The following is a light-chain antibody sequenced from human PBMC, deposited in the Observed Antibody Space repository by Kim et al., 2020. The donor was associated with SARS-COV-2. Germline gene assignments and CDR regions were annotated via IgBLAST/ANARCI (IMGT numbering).Light chain of an antibody. V-gene: IGKV3-15*01. CDR1: QNVSSN. CDR2: GAS. CDR3: QQYNNWLT. Sequence: EIVMTQSPATLSVSPGERATLSCRASQNVSSNLAWYQQKPRQAPRLLIYGASTRATGIPARFSGSGSGTEFTLTISSLQSEDFAVYYCQQYNNWLTFGGGTKVEI. J-gene: IGKJ4*01.